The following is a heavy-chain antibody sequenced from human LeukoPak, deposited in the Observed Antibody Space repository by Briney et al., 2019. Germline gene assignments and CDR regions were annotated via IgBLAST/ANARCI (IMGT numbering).Heavy chain of an antibody. CDR3: ARVVVVPAAMSYNWFDP. V-gene: IGHV4-38-2*01. CDR1: GYSISSGYY. CDR2: FYHSGST. Sequence: SETLSLTCAVSGYSISSGYYWGWIRQPPGKGLGWIGSFYHSGSTYYNPSLKSRVTISVDTSKKQFSLKLSAVAAEDTAMYECARVVVVPAAMSYNWFDPWGQGTLVTVSS. J-gene: IGHJ5*02. D-gene: IGHD2-2*01.